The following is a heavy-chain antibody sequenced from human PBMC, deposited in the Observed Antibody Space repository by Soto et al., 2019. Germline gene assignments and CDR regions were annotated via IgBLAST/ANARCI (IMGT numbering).Heavy chain of an antibody. V-gene: IGHV3-9*01. D-gene: IGHD1-1*01. CDR1: GFSLDDYS. CDR3: AKGVRRTWNEMDV. J-gene: IGHJ6*02. CDR2: ISWNSDKR. Sequence: EVQLVESGGDLVQPGASLRLSCAGFGFSLDDYSMHWVRQAPRKGLEWVSGISWNSDKRGFAASVRGRFTVSKDSAKNSLYLQMNSLRIEATALYDCAKGVRRTWNEMDVWGPGNAVIVSS.